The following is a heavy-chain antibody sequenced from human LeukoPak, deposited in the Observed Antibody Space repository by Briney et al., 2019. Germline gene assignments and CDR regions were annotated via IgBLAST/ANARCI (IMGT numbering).Heavy chain of an antibody. CDR1: GGSIDSYY. D-gene: IGHD2-2*01. J-gene: IGHJ3*02. CDR2: VYYSDTT. CDR3: ARDLPSAADAFDI. Sequence: SQTLSLTCTVSGGSIDSYYWSWIRQPPGKGLEWIGYVYYSDTTNYNPSLKSRVTISIDTSNNQFSLKLNSATAADTAVYYCARDLPSAADAFDIWGQGKMVTVSS. V-gene: IGHV4-59*01.